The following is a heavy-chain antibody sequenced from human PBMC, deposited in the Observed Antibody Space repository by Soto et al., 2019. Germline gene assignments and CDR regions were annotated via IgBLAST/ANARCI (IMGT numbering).Heavy chain of an antibody. CDR1: AGSISSYNW. V-gene: IGHV4-4*02. CDR2: IYHSGST. D-gene: IGHD3-22*01. J-gene: IGHJ4*02. CDR3: ARVKVDYYDSRGYYFNFDY. Sequence: SETLSLTCAVSAGSISSYNWWNWVRQPPGKGLEWIGEIYHSGSTNYNPSLKSRVTISVDKSKNQFSLKLTSVTAADTAVYYCARVKVDYYDSRGYYFNFDYWGQGTLVTVSS.